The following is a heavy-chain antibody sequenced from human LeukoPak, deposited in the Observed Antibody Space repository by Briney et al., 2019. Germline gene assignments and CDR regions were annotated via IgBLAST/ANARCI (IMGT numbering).Heavy chain of an antibody. Sequence: GGSLRLSCAASGFTFSTYSMNWVRQAPGKGPEWVSYISTSGYTKYYADFVKGRFTISRDNANNSLSLQMNSLRTEDTAIYYCATGGVRYSGSGRSGWFDPWGPGTLVTVSS. J-gene: IGHJ5*02. CDR3: ATGGVRYSGSGRSGWFDP. CDR2: ISTSGYTK. CDR1: GFTFSTYS. V-gene: IGHV3-48*04. D-gene: IGHD3-10*01.